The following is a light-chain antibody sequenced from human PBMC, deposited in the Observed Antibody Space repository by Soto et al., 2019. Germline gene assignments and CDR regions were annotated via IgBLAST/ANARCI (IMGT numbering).Light chain of an antibody. CDR2: AAS. J-gene: IGKJ5*01. V-gene: IGKV1-6*01. CDR1: HDIRND. CDR3: QQLKSYRIT. Sequence: ASQMTQSTSSLSASVGDRVTITCRPIHDIRNDLGWYQQKPGKAPKLLIYAASSLQGGVPSRFSCSRSGTDFTLTLSSLQPEAFATYYCQQLKSYRITFGQGTRLEIK.